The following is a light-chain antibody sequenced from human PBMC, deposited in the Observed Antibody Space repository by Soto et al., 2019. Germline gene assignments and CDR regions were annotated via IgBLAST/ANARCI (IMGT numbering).Light chain of an antibody. J-gene: IGKJ2*01. Sequence: GDTVTITCRASQSISVHLNWYQQKPGKVPKLLIYAASNLQSGVPSSFSGSGSETDFALTISSLRPEDFATYYCQQSYITPYTFGQGTKLQIK. CDR1: QSISVH. V-gene: IGKV1-39*01. CDR3: QQSYITPYT. CDR2: AAS.